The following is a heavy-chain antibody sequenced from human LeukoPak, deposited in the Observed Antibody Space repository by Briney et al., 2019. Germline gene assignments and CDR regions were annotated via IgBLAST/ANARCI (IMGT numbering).Heavy chain of an antibody. J-gene: IGHJ4*02. V-gene: IGHV3-30*02. Sequence: GGSLRLSCAASGFTFSSYGMHWVRQAPGKGLEWVAFIRYDGSNKYYADSVKGRFTISRDNSKNTLYLQMNSLRAEDTAVYYCAKDSPYRGQLVRGNTDYWGQGTLVTVSS. CDR2: IRYDGSNK. CDR1: GFTFSSYG. D-gene: IGHD6-6*01. CDR3: AKDSPYRGQLVRGNTDY.